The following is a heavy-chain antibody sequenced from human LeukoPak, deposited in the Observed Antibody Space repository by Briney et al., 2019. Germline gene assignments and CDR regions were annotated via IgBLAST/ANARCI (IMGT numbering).Heavy chain of an antibody. J-gene: IGHJ4*02. D-gene: IGHD3-22*01. Sequence: GGSLRPSCAASGFTFSSYAMHWVRQAPGKGLEWVAVISYDGSNKYYADSVKGRFTISRDNSKNTLYLQMNSLRAEDTAVYYCARESPRAYYDSSGYYHDNWGQGTLVTVSS. CDR1: GFTFSSYA. CDR2: ISYDGSNK. CDR3: ARESPRAYYDSSGYYHDN. V-gene: IGHV3-30*04.